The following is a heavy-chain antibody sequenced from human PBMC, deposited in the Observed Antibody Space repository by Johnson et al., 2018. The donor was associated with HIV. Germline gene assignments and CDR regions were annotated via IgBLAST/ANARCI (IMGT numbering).Heavy chain of an antibody. CDR3: ARVPRIEQQLVHAFDI. V-gene: IGHV3-30*04. CDR1: GFTFSSYA. D-gene: IGHD6-13*01. CDR2: ISYDGSNK. J-gene: IGHJ3*02. Sequence: QMQLVESGGGVVQPERSLRLSCSASGFTFSSYAMHWVRQAPGKGLEWVACISYDGSNKYYVDSVKGRFTISRDNAKNSLYLQMNSLRPEDTAVYYCARVPRIEQQLVHAFDIWGQGTMVTVSS.